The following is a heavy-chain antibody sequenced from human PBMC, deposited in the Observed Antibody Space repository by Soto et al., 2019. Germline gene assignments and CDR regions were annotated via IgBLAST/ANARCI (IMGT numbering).Heavy chain of an antibody. CDR1: GFTVSSNY. J-gene: IGHJ6*02. Sequence: GGSLRLSCAASGFTVSSNYMSWVRQAPGKGLEWISIIYSAGNIYYADSVKGRFTISRVNSKNTLYLQMNSLGAEDTAVYYCARDFVVGGPTINYYYGMDVWGQGTTVTVSS. D-gene: IGHD1-26*01. CDR2: IYSAGNI. V-gene: IGHV3-66*01. CDR3: ARDFVVGGPTINYYYGMDV.